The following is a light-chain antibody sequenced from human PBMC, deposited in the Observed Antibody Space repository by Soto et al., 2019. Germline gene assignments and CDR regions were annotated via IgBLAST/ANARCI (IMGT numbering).Light chain of an antibody. CDR1: QSVDTY. CDR2: GAS. Sequence: ILMTQSPDTLSVSLGERATLSCRATQSVDTYLAWYQQRPGQSPRLLIYGASTRATDVPGRFSGSGSGTEFTLTITSLQSEDFAVYYCQQYKDWPRTFGQGTKVDIK. J-gene: IGKJ1*01. CDR3: QQYKDWPRT. V-gene: IGKV3-15*01.